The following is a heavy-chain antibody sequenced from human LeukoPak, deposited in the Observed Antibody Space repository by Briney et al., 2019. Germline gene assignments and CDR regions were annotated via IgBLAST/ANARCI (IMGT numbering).Heavy chain of an antibody. Sequence: GGSLRLSCAASGFTFSRSSMNWVRQAPGKGLEWVSSISSGSSYIYYADSVKGRFTISRDNAKNSLYLQMNSLRAEDTAVYYCAREKYYDFWSGYYRTPPDAFDIWGQGTMVTVSS. CDR2: ISSGSSYI. CDR3: AREKYYDFWSGYYRTPPDAFDI. V-gene: IGHV3-21*01. CDR1: GFTFSRSS. J-gene: IGHJ3*02. D-gene: IGHD3-3*01.